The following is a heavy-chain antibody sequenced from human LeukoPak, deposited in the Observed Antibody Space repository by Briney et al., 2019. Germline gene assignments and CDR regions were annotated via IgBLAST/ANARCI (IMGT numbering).Heavy chain of an antibody. J-gene: IGHJ5*02. CDR3: ARDRKVLLWFGELFSFDP. V-gene: IGHV4-4*07. CDR1: GGSISSYY. CDR2: IYTSGST. Sequence: SETLSLTCTVSGGSISSYYWSWIRQPAGKGLEWIGRIYTSGSTNYNPSLKSRVTMSVDTSKNQFSLKLSSVTAADTAVYYCARDRKVLLWFGELFSFDPWGQGTLVTVSS. D-gene: IGHD3-10*01.